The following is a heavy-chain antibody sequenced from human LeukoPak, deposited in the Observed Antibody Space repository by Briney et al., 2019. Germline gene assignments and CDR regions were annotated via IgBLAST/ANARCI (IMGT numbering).Heavy chain of an antibody. D-gene: IGHD6-19*01. Sequence: SETLSLTCAVSGASISGSGYYLGWIRQPPGKGLEWLGNIYYTGSTYYNASLQSRVTISIDMSKNQFSLRLSSETAADTAMYYCVKSGGYGLIDYWGQGTLVTVSS. CDR2: IYYTGST. J-gene: IGHJ4*02. CDR3: VKSGGYGLIDY. V-gene: IGHV4-39*01. CDR1: GASISGSGYY.